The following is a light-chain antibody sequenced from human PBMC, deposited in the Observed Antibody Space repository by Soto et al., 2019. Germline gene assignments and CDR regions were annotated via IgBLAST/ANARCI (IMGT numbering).Light chain of an antibody. CDR1: NSDIGAYDY. CDR3: GSYASATLI. V-gene: IGLV2-14*01. CDR2: EVT. Sequence: QSALTQPASVSGSPGQSITISCTGSNSDIGAYDYVSWYQQHPGKPPTLLIYEVTFRPSGVPNRFSGSKSGNTATLTISGLQTEDEADYYCGSYASATLIFGGGTKLTVL. J-gene: IGLJ2*01.